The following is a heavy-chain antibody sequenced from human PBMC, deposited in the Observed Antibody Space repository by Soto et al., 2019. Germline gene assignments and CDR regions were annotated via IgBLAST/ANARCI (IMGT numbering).Heavy chain of an antibody. J-gene: IGHJ6*04. Sequence: QVQLVQSGAEVKNPGASVKVSCKASGYTFTRYGIGWARQAPGQGLEWMGWINTYNGNTNYAQNVQGRVTLTTDTYTSKDYMELRSLRSNDTAIYYCAMVDVYVTPSPQDVWGEGTTVIVSS. D-gene: IGHD3-16*01. CDR1: GYTFTRYG. CDR2: INTYNGNT. V-gene: IGHV1-18*01. CDR3: AMVDVYVTPSPQDV.